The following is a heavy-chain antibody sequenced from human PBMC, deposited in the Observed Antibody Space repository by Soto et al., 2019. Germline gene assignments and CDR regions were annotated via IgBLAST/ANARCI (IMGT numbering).Heavy chain of an antibody. CDR3: ARGESSGWTKYFDY. CDR2: IYYSGST. V-gene: IGHV4-31*03. CDR1: GGSISSGGYY. J-gene: IGHJ4*02. D-gene: IGHD6-19*01. Sequence: SSETLSLTCTVSGGSISSGGYYWSWIRQHPGKGLEWIGYIYYSGSTYYNPSLKSRVTISVDTSKNQFSLKLTSVTAADTAVYYCARGESSGWTKYFDYWGQGMLVTVSS.